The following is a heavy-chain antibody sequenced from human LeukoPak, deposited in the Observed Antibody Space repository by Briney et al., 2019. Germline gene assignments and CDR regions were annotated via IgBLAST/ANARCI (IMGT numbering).Heavy chain of an antibody. D-gene: IGHD7-27*01. J-gene: IGHJ3*02. V-gene: IGHV3-74*01. CDR1: GFTFSKYW. CDR3: ANWGSAFDI. CDR2: IYSDGSGT. Sequence: GGSLRLCCAASGFTFSKYWMHWVRQAPGKGLVWVSRIYSDGSGTSYADSVKGRFTISRDNAKNTLFLQMNSLRAEDRAVYYCANWGSAFDIWGQGTMVIVSS.